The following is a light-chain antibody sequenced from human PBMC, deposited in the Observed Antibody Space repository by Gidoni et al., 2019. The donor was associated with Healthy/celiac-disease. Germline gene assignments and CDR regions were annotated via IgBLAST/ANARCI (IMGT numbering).Light chain of an antibody. Sequence: EIVLTQSPATLSLSPGERATLSCRSSQSVSSYLAWYQQKPGQAPRILIYDASNRATGIPARFSGSVSGTDFTLTIRSLEPEDFAVYYCQQRSNWPSLTFGGGTKVEIK. CDR1: QSVSSY. J-gene: IGKJ4*01. V-gene: IGKV3-11*01. CDR3: QQRSNWPSLT. CDR2: DAS.